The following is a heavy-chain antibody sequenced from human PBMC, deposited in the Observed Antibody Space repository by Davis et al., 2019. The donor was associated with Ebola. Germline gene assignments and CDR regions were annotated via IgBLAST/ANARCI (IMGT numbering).Heavy chain of an antibody. D-gene: IGHD1-14*01. V-gene: IGHV3-23*01. J-gene: IGHJ4*02. CDR2: ISGSGGST. CDR1: GFTVSTKF. CDR3: AKAPLSTGRVFFDY. Sequence: GESLKISCAASGFTVSTKFMGWVRQAPGKGLEWVSVISGSGGSTYYAESVKGRFTISRDNSKNTLYLQMNSLRAEDTAVYHCAKAPLSTGRVFFDYWGQGTLVTVSS.